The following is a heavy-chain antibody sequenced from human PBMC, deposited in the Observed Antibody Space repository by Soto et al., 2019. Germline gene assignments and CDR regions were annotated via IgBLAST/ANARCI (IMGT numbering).Heavy chain of an antibody. CDR2: IRSKAYGETT. D-gene: IGHD1-1*01. CDR1: GFTFGDYA. V-gene: IGHV3-49*03. J-gene: IGHJ6*02. Sequence: QPGGSLRLSCTGSGFTFGDYAISWSRQAPGKGLEWVGVIRSKAYGETTDYAASVKGRFTILRDNSTSIAYLQLNSLQSDDTGVYYCTRYTSTIRYPHFGMDVWGHGITVTVSS. CDR3: TRYTSTIRYPHFGMDV.